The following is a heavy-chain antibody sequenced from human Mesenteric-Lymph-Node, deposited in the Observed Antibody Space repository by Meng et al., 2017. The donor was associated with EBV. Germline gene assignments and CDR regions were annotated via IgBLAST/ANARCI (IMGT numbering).Heavy chain of an antibody. J-gene: IGHJ4*02. CDR2: IDPTSGGT. CDR3: ARDSRVSLDY. D-gene: IGHD5/OR15-5a*01. V-gene: IGHV1-2*06. Sequence: QVQLVQPGAEVKKPGASVKVSCKASEYTFTGYYMHWVRQAPGQGLEWMGRIDPTSGGTVYAQKFQGRVTMTKDTSISTAYMELSRLTSDDTAVYYCARDSRVSLDYWGQGTLVTVSS. CDR1: EYTFTGYY.